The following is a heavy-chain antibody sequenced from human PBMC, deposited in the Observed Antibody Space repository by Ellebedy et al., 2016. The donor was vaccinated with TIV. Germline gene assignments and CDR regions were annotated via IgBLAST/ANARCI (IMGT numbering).Heavy chain of an antibody. CDR1: GFTFSSYS. Sequence: GESLKISCAASGFTFSSYSMNWVRQAPGKGLEWVSYISSSSSYTNYADSVKGRFTISRDNAKNSLYLQMNSLRAEDTAVYYCARAYDDFWSGDKARYYYYYGMDVWGQGTTVTVSS. D-gene: IGHD3-3*01. J-gene: IGHJ6*02. CDR3: ARAYDDFWSGDKARYYYYYGMDV. CDR2: ISSSSSYT. V-gene: IGHV3-21*05.